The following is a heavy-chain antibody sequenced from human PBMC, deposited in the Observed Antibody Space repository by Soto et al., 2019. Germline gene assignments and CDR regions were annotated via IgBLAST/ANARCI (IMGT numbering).Heavy chain of an antibody. J-gene: IGHJ4*02. CDR3: SRGTYYPQSSGLNADY. CDR2: ISSDGHHQ. CDR1: GFSFNDYA. V-gene: IGHV3-30*03. Sequence: SGGSLRLSCATSGFSFNDYAMYWVRQAPGQGLEWVAIISSDGHHQFYLDNLRGRFTVSRDNSKNTLYLQMNSLRPEDTAVYYCSRGTYYPQSSGLNADYWGPGTVVTVSS. D-gene: IGHD3-22*01.